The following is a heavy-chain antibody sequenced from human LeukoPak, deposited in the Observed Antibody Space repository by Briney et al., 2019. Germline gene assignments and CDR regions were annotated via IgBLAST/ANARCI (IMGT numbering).Heavy chain of an antibody. CDR3: AKNWYDFWSGYYTTDYFNY. V-gene: IGHV3-23*01. CDR2: ISGSGGST. CDR1: GFTFSSYA. J-gene: IGHJ4*02. Sequence: GGSLRLSCAASGFTFSSYAMSWVGQAPGKGLEWVSAISGSGGSTYYADSVKGRFTISRDNSKNTLYLQMNSLRAEDTAVYYSAKNWYDFWSGYYTTDYFNYWGQGTLVTVSS. D-gene: IGHD3-3*01.